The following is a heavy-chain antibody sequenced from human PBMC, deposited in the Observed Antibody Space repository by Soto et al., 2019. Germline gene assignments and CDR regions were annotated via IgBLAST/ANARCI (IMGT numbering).Heavy chain of an antibody. J-gene: IGHJ3*02. CDR2: FTPIFERR. Sequence: QVQLVQSGAEVKKSGSSVKVSCKASGGTFTNYGVSWVRQAPGHGLEWMVGFTPIFERRHYAERFQGIITMIADESANTANMELWSLSTGDTAMYYCARGKWDLLLNRPEAFDIGGQTTRVTVSS. V-gene: IGHV1-69*01. D-gene: IGHD1-26*01. CDR1: GGTFTNYG. CDR3: ARGKWDLLLNRPEAFDI.